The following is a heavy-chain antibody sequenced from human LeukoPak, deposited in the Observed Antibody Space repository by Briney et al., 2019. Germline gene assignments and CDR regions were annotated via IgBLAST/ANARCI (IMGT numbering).Heavy chain of an antibody. V-gene: IGHV4-34*01. CDR2: INHSGST. Sequence: SETLSLTCAVYGGSFSGYYWSWIRQPPGKGLEWIGEINHSGSTNYNPSLKSRVTISLDTSKNQFSLKLSSVTAADTAVCYCARAGYNRWFDPWGQGTLVTVSS. D-gene: IGHD1-14*01. J-gene: IGHJ5*02. CDR3: ARAGYNRWFDP. CDR1: GGSFSGYY.